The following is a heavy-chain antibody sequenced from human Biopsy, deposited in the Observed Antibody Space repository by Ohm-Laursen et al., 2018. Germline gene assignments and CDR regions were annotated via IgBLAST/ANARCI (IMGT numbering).Heavy chain of an antibody. V-gene: IGHV4-59*07. Sequence: SDTLSLTCSVSGGSISSDYWSWIRQTPGKGLEWIGYIYYSGSTNYNPSLKSRVTISVDTSKNQFSLRLNSVTAADTAVYYCARAVRNQMLSTVWGQGTAVTVSS. D-gene: IGHD2-2*01. CDR2: IYYSGST. CDR1: GGSISSDY. CDR3: ARAVRNQMLSTV. J-gene: IGHJ6*02.